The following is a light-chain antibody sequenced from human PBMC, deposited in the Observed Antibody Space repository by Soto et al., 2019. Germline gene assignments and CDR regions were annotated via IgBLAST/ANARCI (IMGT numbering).Light chain of an antibody. V-gene: IGKV1-39*01. J-gene: IGKJ1*01. Sequence: DIQMTQSPSSLSATVGDRVTITCRASQSICDNLSWYQQKPGKAPKLLIYYVSTLQSGVPSKFSGSGSGTDFTLTISSLQPEDFATYYCLQTYTTPWTFGQGTKVEIK. CDR1: QSICDN. CDR2: YVS. CDR3: LQTYTTPWT.